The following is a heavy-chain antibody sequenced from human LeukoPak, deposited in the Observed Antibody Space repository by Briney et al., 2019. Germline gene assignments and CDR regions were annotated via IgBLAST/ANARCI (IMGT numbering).Heavy chain of an antibody. J-gene: IGHJ4*02. V-gene: IGHV3-7*01. CDR2: IKQDGSEK. CDR3: ARDYGLWAYYDSSGYSY. CDR1: GFTFSSYD. D-gene: IGHD3-22*01. Sequence: QTGGSLRLSCAASGFTFSSYDIHWVRQAPGKGLEWVANIKQDGSEKYYVDSVKGRFTISRDNAKNSLYLQMNSLRAEDTAVYYCARDYGLWAYYDSSGYSYWGQGTLVTVSS.